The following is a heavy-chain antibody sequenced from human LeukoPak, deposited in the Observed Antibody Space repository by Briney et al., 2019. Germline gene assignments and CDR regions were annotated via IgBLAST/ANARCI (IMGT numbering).Heavy chain of an antibody. J-gene: IGHJ3*02. CDR3: ARAKLLRDAFDI. V-gene: IGHV1-46*01. CDR2: INPSGGST. D-gene: IGHD2-15*01. CDR1: GYTFTSYY. Sequence: ASVKVSSKASGYTFTSYYMHWVRHAPGQGLEWMGIINPSGGSTSYAQKFQGRVTMTRDTSTSTVYMELSSLRSEDTAVYYCARAKLLRDAFDIWGQGTMVTVSS.